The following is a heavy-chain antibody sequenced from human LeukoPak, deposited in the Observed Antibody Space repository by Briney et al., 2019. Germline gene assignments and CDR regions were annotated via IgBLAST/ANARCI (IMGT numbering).Heavy chain of an antibody. Sequence: SETLSLTCTVSGGSISSYYWSWIRQPPGKGLEWIGYIYYSGSTNYNPSLKSRVTISVDTSKNQFSLKLSSVTAADTAVYYCAREAHSSGWYGEGYFDYWGQGTLVTVSS. V-gene: IGHV4-59*01. J-gene: IGHJ4*02. CDR3: AREAHSSGWYGEGYFDY. CDR2: IYYSGST. CDR1: GGSISSYY. D-gene: IGHD6-19*01.